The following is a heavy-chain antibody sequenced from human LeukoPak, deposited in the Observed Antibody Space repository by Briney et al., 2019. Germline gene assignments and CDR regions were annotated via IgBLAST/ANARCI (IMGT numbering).Heavy chain of an antibody. Sequence: ASVKVSCKTSGYTFNTITWVRQAPGQGLQWMGWINTNTGNPTHAQGFTGRYVFSLDTSVSTAYLQISGLTADDTAVYFCGRDPRLGIRGYTYGYIEYWGQGTLVTVSS. CDR3: GRDPRLGIRGYTYGYIEY. J-gene: IGHJ4*02. D-gene: IGHD5-18*01. CDR1: GYTFNT. CDR2: INTNTGNP. V-gene: IGHV7-4-1*02.